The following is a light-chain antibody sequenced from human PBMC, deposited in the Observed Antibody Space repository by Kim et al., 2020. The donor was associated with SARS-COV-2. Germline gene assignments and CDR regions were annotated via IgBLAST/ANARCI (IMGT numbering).Light chain of an antibody. CDR1: EIGSQI. V-gene: IGLV3-21*01. CDR2: NDS. CDR3: QVWDSTSDHPWV. J-gene: IGLJ3*02. Sequence: PGKTAIMTGGGEEIGSQIVHWCQQKPGQAPVLVIQNDSDRPSGISERFSGSNSGNTATLAISRVEAGDEADYFCQVWDSTSDHPWVFGGGTQLTVL.